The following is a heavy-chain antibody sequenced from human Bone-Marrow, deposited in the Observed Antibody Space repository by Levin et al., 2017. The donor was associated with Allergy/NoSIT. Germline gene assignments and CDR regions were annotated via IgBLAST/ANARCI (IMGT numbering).Heavy chain of an antibody. Sequence: GGSLRPSCAASGFTFSNVYMSWVRQAPGKGLEWVGRIKRRTDGGTTDYAAPVKGRFTISRDDSKNTLYLQMNSLKTEDTAVYYCTTDWGTHYYMDVWGKGTTATVSS. CDR3: TTDWGTHYYMDV. J-gene: IGHJ6*03. V-gene: IGHV3-15*01. CDR2: IKRRTDGGTT. CDR1: GFTFSNVY. D-gene: IGHD3-16*01.